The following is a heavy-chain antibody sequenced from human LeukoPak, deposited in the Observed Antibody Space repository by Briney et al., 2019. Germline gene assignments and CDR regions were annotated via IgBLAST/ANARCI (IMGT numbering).Heavy chain of an antibody. J-gene: IGHJ4*02. CDR2: IYRGGNT. Sequence: GGSLRLSCAASGFTVSSNYMNWVRRAPGKGLEWVSVIYRGGNTYYADSVKGRFTISRDNSKNTLYLQMNSLRAEDTAVYYCARDWWRSGWYGAFDYWGQGTLVTVSS. CDR1: GFTVSSNY. V-gene: IGHV3-66*01. CDR3: ARDWWRSGWYGAFDY. D-gene: IGHD6-19*01.